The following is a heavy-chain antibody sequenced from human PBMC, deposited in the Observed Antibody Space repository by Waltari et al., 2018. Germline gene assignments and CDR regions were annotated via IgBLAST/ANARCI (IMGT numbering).Heavy chain of an antibody. D-gene: IGHD3-22*01. CDR1: GFTFSSYA. Sequence: QVQLVESGGGVVQPGRSLRLSCSASGFTFSSYAMHWVRQPPGKGLEWVAVISYDGSNKYYADSVKGRFTISRDNSKNTLYLQMNSLRAEDTAVYYCARDYYDSSGHPSDLGYWGQGTLVTVSS. CDR3: ARDYYDSSGHPSDLGY. V-gene: IGHV3-30*16. CDR2: ISYDGSNK. J-gene: IGHJ4*02.